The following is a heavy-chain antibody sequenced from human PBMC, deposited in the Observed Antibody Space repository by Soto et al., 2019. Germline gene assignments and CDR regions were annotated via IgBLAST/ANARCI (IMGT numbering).Heavy chain of an antibody. V-gene: IGHV3-23*01. CDR2: ITAAGST. D-gene: IGHD4-17*01. CDR1: EFTFSKYA. CDR3: TRDPNGDHVGAFDF. Sequence: EVQLLESGGGLVQPGGSLRLSCAASEFTFSKYAMTWVRQAPGKGLEWVSSITAAGSTIYADSVRGRFTISRDNSKNTLYLQMSSLRVEETAVYYCTRDPNGDHVGAFDFWGQVTMVTVSS. J-gene: IGHJ3*01.